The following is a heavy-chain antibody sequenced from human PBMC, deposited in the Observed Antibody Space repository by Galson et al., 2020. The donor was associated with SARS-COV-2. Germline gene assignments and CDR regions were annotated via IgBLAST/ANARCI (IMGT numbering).Heavy chain of an antibody. CDR1: GFSLSSYT. V-gene: IGHV3-30*14. CDR3: ARDLLTGSPDYFDY. D-gene: IGHD2-15*01. CDR2: LGYEGTIT. Sequence: GGSLRLSCEVSGFSLSSYTMHWVRQAPGKGPEWVAVLGYEGTITIYTDSVKGRFTISRDDSKNTLYLQMSSLRIEDTAVYYCARDLLTGSPDYFDYWGLGTQVTVSS. J-gene: IGHJ4*02.